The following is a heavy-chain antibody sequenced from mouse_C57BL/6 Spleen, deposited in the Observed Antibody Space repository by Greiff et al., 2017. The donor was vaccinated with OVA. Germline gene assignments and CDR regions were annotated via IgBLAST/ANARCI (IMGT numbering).Heavy chain of an antibody. CDR1: GYTFTSYW. D-gene: IGHD3-2*02. CDR2: IYPSDSET. CDR3: ARRGSSGSLYAMDY. Sequence: QVQLQQPGAELVRPGSSVKLSCKASGYTFTSYWMDWVKQRPGQGLEWIGNIYPSDSETHYNQKFKDKATLPVDKSSSTAYMQLSSLTSADSAVYYCARRGSSGSLYAMDYWGQGPSVTVSS. V-gene: IGHV1-61*01. J-gene: IGHJ4*01.